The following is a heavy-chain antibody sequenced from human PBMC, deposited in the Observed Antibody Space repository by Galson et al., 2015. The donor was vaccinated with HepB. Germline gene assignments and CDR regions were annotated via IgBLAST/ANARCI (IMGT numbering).Heavy chain of an antibody. CDR2: ISTYSGDT. CDR3: AREVRGVAATLLDD. D-gene: IGHD2-15*01. V-gene: IGHV1-18*01. CDR1: GYSFTTYA. J-gene: IGHJ4*02. Sequence: SVKVSCKASGYSFTTYAISWVRQAPGQGLEWMGWISTYSGDTNYAEKLQGRVTMTTDTPTSTAYMDLRSLRSDDTAVYYCAREVRGVAATLLDDWGQGTLVTVSS.